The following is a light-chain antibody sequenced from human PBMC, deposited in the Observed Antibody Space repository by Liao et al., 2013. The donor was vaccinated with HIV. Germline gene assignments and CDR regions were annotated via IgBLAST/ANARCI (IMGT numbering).Light chain of an antibody. J-gene: IGLJ1*01. CDR1: NIGAEA. Sequence: SYVLTQPPSVSVAPGHTARITCAGDNIGAEAVHWYQQRPGQAPVLVMCYDSDRPAGIPERFSGSNSGNTATLTISGVEAGDEADYYCQVWDTTTATYVFGTGTKVTVL. CDR2: YDS. CDR3: QVWDTTTATYV. V-gene: IGLV3-21*01.